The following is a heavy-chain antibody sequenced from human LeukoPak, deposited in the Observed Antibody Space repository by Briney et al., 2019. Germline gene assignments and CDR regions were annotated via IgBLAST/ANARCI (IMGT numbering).Heavy chain of an antibody. J-gene: IGHJ3*02. CDR3: ARLADYDSSGYYFVALAFDI. D-gene: IGHD3-22*01. Sequence: GGSLRLSCAASGFTFSSYSMNWVRQAPGKGLEWVSSISSSSSYIYYADSVKGRFTISRGNAKNSLYLQMNSLRAEDTAVYYCARLADYDSSGYYFVALAFDIWGQGTMVTVSS. CDR1: GFTFSSYS. CDR2: ISSSSSYI. V-gene: IGHV3-21*01.